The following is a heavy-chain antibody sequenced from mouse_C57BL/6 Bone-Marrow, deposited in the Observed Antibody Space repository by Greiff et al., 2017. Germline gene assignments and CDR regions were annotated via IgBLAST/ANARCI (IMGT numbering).Heavy chain of an antibody. J-gene: IGHJ4*01. CDR1: GYTFTSYW. Sequence: VQLQQPGAELVKPGASVKLSCKASGYTFTSYWMHWVKQRPGQGLEWIGMIHPNSGSTNYNEKFKSKATLTVDKSSSTAYMQLSSLTSEDSAVYYGARGNRLYYSNYDYAMDYWGQGTSVTVSS. CDR2: IHPNSGST. CDR3: ARGNRLYYSNYDYAMDY. V-gene: IGHV1-64*01. D-gene: IGHD2-5*01.